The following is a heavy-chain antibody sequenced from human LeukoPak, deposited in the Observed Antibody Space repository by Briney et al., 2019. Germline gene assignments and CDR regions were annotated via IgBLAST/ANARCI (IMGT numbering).Heavy chain of an antibody. CDR1: GFTFSSYA. D-gene: IGHD6-13*01. CDR2: ISNSGSST. V-gene: IGHV3-23*01. J-gene: IGHJ4*02. CDR3: AKIRDAAGTDY. Sequence: GGSLRLSCAASGFTFSSYAMSWVRQAPGKGLEWVSAISNSGSSTYYADSVKGRFTISRDNSQNTLYLQMNSLRADDTAVYYCAKIRDAAGTDYWGQGTLITVSS.